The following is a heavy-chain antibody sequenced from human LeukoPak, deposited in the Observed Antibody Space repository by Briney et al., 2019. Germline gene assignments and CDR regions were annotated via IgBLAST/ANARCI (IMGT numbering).Heavy chain of an antibody. CDR2: ISGSSSYI. CDR3: ARGVPFGSSSWSRDFDY. CDR1: GFTFSSYS. Sequence: GGSLRLSCAASGFTFSSYSMNWVRQAPGKGLEWVSSISGSSSYIYYADSVKGRFTISRDNAKNSLYLQMNSLRAEDTAVYYCARGVPFGSSSWSRDFDYWGQGTLVTVSS. J-gene: IGHJ4*02. D-gene: IGHD6-13*01. V-gene: IGHV3-21*01.